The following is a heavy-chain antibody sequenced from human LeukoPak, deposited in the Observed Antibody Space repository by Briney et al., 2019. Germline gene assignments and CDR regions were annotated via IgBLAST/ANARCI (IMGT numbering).Heavy chain of an antibody. V-gene: IGHV1-8*01. CDR2: MNPKSGNT. CDR1: GYSFMDYG. J-gene: IGHJ4*02. CDR3: ARNSGLADC. D-gene: IGHD5-12*01. Sequence: ASVKVSCKASGYSFMDYGISWVRQATGQGLEWMGWMNPKSGNTGYAEKFQGRVARTRDTSVGTAYMELSSLRSEDTAVYYCARNSGLADCWGQGTLVTVSS.